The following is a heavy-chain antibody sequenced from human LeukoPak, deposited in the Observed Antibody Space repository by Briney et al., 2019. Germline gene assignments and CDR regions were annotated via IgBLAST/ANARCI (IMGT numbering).Heavy chain of an antibody. J-gene: IGHJ5*02. CDR3: VKVGGGSGWYWSP. CDR2: ISESGGDT. D-gene: IGHD6-19*01. Sequence: GGSLRLSCTVSGFTFSNHVMRGVRQAPGRRLEWGAGISESGGDTDYADSVTGRFTICRDNSKHTLFLQMNILRVDDTAVYYCVKVGGGSGWYWSPGGQGTPVTVSS. CDR1: GFTFSNHV. V-gene: IGHV3-23*01.